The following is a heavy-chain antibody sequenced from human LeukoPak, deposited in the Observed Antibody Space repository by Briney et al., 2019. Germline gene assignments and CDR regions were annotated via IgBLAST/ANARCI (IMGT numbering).Heavy chain of an antibody. Sequence: SVKVSFKASGGTFSSYAISWVRQAPGQGLEWMGGIIPIFGTANYAQKFQGRVTITTDESTSTAYMELSSLRSEDTAVYYCASIAAAGYYYYYMDVWGKGTTVTVSS. J-gene: IGHJ6*03. CDR2: IIPIFGTA. D-gene: IGHD6-13*01. CDR3: ASIAAAGYYYYYMDV. V-gene: IGHV1-69*05. CDR1: GGTFSSYA.